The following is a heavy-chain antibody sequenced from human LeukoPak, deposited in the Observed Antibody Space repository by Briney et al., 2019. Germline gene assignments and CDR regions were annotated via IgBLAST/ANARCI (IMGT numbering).Heavy chain of an antibody. CDR1: GYIFTSCD. CDR2: INPKNGKT. D-gene: IGHD6-13*01. J-gene: IGHJ4*02. V-gene: IGHV1-8*01. Sequence: ASVKVSCKTCGYIFTSCDINWVRQATGQGLEWVGYINPKNGKTGYAQKFQGRVTMTTDTSTTTAFMELNSLRYDDTAVYYCARKFSGYSSTWYPDYWGQGTLVTVSS. CDR3: ARKFSGYSSTWYPDY.